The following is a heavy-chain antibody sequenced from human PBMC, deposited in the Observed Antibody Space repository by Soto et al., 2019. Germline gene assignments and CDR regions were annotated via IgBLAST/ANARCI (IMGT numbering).Heavy chain of an antibody. CDR3: AKSLDINWKNWFDP. D-gene: IGHD1-1*01. CDR2: ISDSGGRT. CDR1: GFTFSTSA. Sequence: QLLESGGGLAQPGGSLTLSCAASGFTFSTSAMNWVRQAPGKGLEWVSLISDSGGRTHYADSVKGRFTISRDNSKNTLYLLMNSLRAEDTAVYYCAKSLDINWKNWFDPWGQGTLVTVSS. V-gene: IGHV3-23*01. J-gene: IGHJ5*02.